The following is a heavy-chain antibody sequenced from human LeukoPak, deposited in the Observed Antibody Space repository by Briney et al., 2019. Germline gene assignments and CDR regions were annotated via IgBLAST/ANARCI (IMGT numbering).Heavy chain of an antibody. D-gene: IGHD3-16*01. CDR3: TTDGLHRGGTFDF. V-gene: IGHV3-15*01. J-gene: IGHJ4*02. CDR2: IRSKTDGGTT. CDR1: GFTFRNAW. Sequence: VKPGGSLRLSCAPSGFTFRNAWMSWVRQAPGKGLEWVGRIRSKTDGGTTDYAAPVKGRFTISRDDSKNTLYLQMDSLKTEDTAVYYCTTDGLHRGGTFDFWGQGTLVTVSS.